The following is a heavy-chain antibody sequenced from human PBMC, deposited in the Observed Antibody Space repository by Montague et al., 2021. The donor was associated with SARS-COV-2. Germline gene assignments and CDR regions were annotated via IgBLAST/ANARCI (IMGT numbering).Heavy chain of an antibody. J-gene: IGHJ4*02. Sequence: SETLSLTCLCSLGCKTRATQDRTGRAHVRTQVPPMIGIMSFSWSNYHNPSLKSRVTMSVDTSMNRFSLRLSTVTAADTALYYCARQNHGRGWYEISFDYWGQGTLVTVSS. CDR1: LGCKTRATQD. CDR2: MSFSWSN. D-gene: IGHD6-19*01. CDR3: ARQNHGRGWYEISFDY. V-gene: IGHV4-39*01.